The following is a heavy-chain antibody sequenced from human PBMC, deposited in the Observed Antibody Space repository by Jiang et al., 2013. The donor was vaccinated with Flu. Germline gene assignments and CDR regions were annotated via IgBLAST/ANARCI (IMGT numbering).Heavy chain of an antibody. J-gene: IGHJ3*01. CDR2: TYYRSKWYN. CDR3: ARDVRAFTGSSAFDF. V-gene: IGHV6-1*01. CDR1: GDSVSSKSAA. Sequence: SQTLSLTCGISGDSVSSKSAAWNWIRQSPSRGLEWLGRTYYRSKWYNDYAVSVKSRITINPDTSKNRFSLQLNSVTPEDTAVYYCARDVRAFTGSSAFDFWGQGTMVTVSS. D-gene: IGHD1-14*01.